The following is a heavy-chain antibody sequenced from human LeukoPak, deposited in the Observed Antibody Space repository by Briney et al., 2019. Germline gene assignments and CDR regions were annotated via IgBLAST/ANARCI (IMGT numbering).Heavy chain of an antibody. J-gene: IGHJ4*02. CDR1: GFTVSNSH. V-gene: IGHV3-53*01. CDR2: IYSGGTT. Sequence: GGSLRLSCAASGFTVSNSHVSWVRQAPGKGLEWVSGIYSGGTTYYRDSVKGRFTISRDNSKNTLYLQMNSLRAEDTAVYYCARDFSGALWFGEPRGQGTLVTVSS. D-gene: IGHD3-10*01. CDR3: ARDFSGALWFGEP.